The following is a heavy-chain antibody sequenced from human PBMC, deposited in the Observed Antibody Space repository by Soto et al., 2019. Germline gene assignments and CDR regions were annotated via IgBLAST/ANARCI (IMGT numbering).Heavy chain of an antibody. CDR1: GGSISSSRCH. V-gene: IGHV4-39*01. CDR3: ARHAPLYCSGWFSADFDD. CDR2: IKYSGTT. D-gene: IGHD6-19*01. J-gene: IGHJ4*02. Sequence: PSETLSLTCTVSGGSISSSRCHWGWIRQPPGKGLEWIASIKYSGTTFYNPSLKSRVTISVDTSKNQFSLKLSSVTAADTAVYYCARHAPLYCSGWFSADFDDWGQGTLVTVSS.